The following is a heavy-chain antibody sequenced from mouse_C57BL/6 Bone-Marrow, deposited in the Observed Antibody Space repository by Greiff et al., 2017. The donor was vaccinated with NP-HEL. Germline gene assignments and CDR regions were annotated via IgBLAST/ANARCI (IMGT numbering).Heavy chain of an antibody. Sequence: EVQVVESGGGLVKPGGSLKLSCAASGFTFSSYTMSWVRQTPEKRLEWVATISGGGGNTYYPARVKGRFTISSDNAKNTLYLQMSSLRSEDTALYYCASHYYYGSSSYFDVWGTGTTVTVSS. CDR2: ISGGGGNT. J-gene: IGHJ1*03. D-gene: IGHD1-1*01. CDR1: GFTFSSYT. V-gene: IGHV5-9*01. CDR3: ASHYYYGSSSYFDV.